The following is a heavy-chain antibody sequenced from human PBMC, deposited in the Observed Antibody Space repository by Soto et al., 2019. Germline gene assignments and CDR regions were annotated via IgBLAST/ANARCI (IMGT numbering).Heavy chain of an antibody. CDR3: ARAPGGPAIAEY. Sequence: QVQVVQSGAEEKKPGASVKVSCKASGYTFTSYAMDWVRQAPGQRLEWMGWINAGNGNTKYSQKFQGRVTITRDTSASAAHMELSSLRSEGTAGYYCARAPGGPAIAEYWGQGTLVTVSS. V-gene: IGHV1-3*05. CDR2: INAGNGNT. CDR1: GYTFTSYA. D-gene: IGHD2-2*02. J-gene: IGHJ4*02.